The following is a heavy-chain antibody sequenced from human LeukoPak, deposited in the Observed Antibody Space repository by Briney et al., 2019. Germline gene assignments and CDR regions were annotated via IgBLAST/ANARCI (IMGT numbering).Heavy chain of an antibody. CDR1: GGSISSGGYS. CDR3: ARGRYDFGGYYFDY. J-gene: IGHJ4*02. V-gene: IGHV4-30-2*01. D-gene: IGHD3-16*01. Sequence: PSETLSLTRAVSGGSISSGGYSWSWIRQPPGKGLEWIGYIYHSGSTYYNPSLKSRVTISVDRSKNQFSLKLSSVTAADTAVYYCARGRYDFGGYYFDYWGQGTLVTVSS. CDR2: IYHSGST.